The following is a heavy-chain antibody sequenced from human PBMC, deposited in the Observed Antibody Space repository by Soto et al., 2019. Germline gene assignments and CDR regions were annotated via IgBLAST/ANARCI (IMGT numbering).Heavy chain of an antibody. CDR3: ARTVVTPIDYYYYGMCV. CDR2: IYPGDSDT. Sequence: GESLKISCKGSGYSFTSYWIGWVRQMPGKGLEWMGIIYPGDSDTRYNPSFQGQVTISAYKSISTAYLQWSSLNASDTAMYYCARTVVTPIDYYYYGMCVWGQGTTVTVSS. CDR1: GYSFTSYW. V-gene: IGHV5-51*01. J-gene: IGHJ6*02. D-gene: IGHD2-21*02.